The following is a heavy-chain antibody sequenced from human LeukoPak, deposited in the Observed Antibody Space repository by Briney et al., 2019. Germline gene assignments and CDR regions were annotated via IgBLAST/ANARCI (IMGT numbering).Heavy chain of an antibody. Sequence: GGSLRLSCAASGFTFSGYAMSWVRQAPGKGLEWVSLISGSGGGTYYADSVKGRFTIFRDNSKNTQYLQMNILRAEDTAVYYCAKTGTEDGYNIYFDHWGQGTLVTVSS. D-gene: IGHD5-24*01. CDR1: GFTFSGYA. J-gene: IGHJ4*02. V-gene: IGHV3-23*01. CDR2: ISGSGGGT. CDR3: AKTGTEDGYNIYFDH.